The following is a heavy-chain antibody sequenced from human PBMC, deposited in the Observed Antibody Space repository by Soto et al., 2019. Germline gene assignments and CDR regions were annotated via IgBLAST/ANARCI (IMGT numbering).Heavy chain of an antibody. V-gene: IGHV3-30*18. CDR2: ISSDGNTK. J-gene: IGHJ4*01. CDR3: AKEVTVAGDLDY. D-gene: IGHD6-19*01. Sequence: GGSLRLSCVASGFTFSSYGIHWVRQAPGKGLEWVAVISSDGNTKYYADSMKGRFTISRDNSRNTLYLQMDSLRPEDTAVYYCAKEVTVAGDLDYWGHGTLVTVPS. CDR1: GFTFSSYG.